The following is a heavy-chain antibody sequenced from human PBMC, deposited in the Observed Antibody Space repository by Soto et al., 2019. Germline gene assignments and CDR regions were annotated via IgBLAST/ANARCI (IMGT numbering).Heavy chain of an antibody. CDR3: ASSEFSTDYDSSGFLDY. CDR2: IYSGGST. J-gene: IGHJ4*02. Sequence: GGSLRLSCAASGFTVSSNYMSWVRQAPGKGLEWVSVIYSGGSTYYADSVKGRFTISRDNSKNTLYLQMNSLRAEDTAVYYCASSEFSTDYDSSGFLDYWGQGTLVTAPQ. CDR1: GFTVSSNY. V-gene: IGHV3-53*01. D-gene: IGHD3-22*01.